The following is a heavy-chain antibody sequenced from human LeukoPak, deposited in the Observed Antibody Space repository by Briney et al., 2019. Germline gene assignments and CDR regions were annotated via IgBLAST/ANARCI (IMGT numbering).Heavy chain of an antibody. CDR2: IYSGGST. D-gene: IGHD3-22*01. Sequence: GGSLRLSCAASGFTFSSYSMNCVRQAPGKGLEWVSVIYSGGSTYYADPVKGRFTISRDNANSILYLQMNKLTDEDTAVYYCARCMSSCYYEQWGQGTLVTVSS. V-gene: IGHV3-66*01. CDR1: GFTFSSYS. CDR3: ARCMSSCYYEQ. J-gene: IGHJ4*02.